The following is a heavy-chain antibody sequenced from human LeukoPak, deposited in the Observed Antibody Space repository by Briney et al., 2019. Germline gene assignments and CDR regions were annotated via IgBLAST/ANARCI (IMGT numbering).Heavy chain of an antibody. Sequence: SQTLSLTCAISGDSVSTNSAAWHWIRQSPSRGLEWLGRTYYRSKWFIDYAVSVRSRITINPDTSKNQFSLQLDSVTPEDTAVYYCAREAASTFDYWGQGTLVTVSS. V-gene: IGHV6-1*01. CDR1: GDSVSTNSAA. J-gene: IGHJ4*02. CDR3: AREAASTFDY. D-gene: IGHD5/OR15-5a*01. CDR2: TYYRSKWFI.